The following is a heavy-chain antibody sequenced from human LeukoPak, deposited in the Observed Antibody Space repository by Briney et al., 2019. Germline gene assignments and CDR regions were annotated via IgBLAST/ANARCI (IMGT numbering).Heavy chain of an antibody. CDR1: GFTVSSNY. CDR3: AREIPTGYYYDSSGYSDY. Sequence: GRSLRLSCAASGFTVSSNYMSWVRQAPGKGLEWVSVIYSGGSTYYADSVKGRFTISRDNSKNTLYLQMNSLRAEDTAVYYCAREIPTGYYYDSSGYSDYWGQGTLVTVSS. J-gene: IGHJ4*02. CDR2: IYSGGST. V-gene: IGHV3-53*01. D-gene: IGHD3-22*01.